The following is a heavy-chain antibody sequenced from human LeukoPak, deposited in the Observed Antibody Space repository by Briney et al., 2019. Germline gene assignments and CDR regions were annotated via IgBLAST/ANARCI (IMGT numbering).Heavy chain of an antibody. CDR2: ISAYNGNT. Sequence: ASVKVSCKASGYTFTSYGISWVRQAPGQGLEWVGWISAYNGNTNYAQKLQGRVTMTTDTSTSTAYMELRSLRSDDTAVYYCARTTQWRELRGFDYWGQGTLVTVSS. D-gene: IGHD1-26*01. CDR3: ARTTQWRELRGFDY. J-gene: IGHJ4*02. V-gene: IGHV1-18*01. CDR1: GYTFTSYG.